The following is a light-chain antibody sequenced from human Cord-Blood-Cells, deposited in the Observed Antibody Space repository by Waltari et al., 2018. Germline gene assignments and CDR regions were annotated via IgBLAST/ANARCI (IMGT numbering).Light chain of an antibody. CDR1: QSVLYSSNNKNY. CDR3: QQYYSTPWT. Sequence: DLVMTQSPDSLAVSLGERANINCKSSQSVLYSSNNKNYLAWYQQKPGQPPKLLIYWASTRESGVPDRFSGSGSGTYFTLTISSLQAEDVAVYYCQQYYSTPWTFGQGTKVEIK. J-gene: IGKJ1*01. V-gene: IGKV4-1*01. CDR2: WAS.